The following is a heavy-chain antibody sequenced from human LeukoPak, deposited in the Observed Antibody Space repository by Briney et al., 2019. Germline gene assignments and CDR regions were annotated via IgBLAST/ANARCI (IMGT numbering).Heavy chain of an antibody. D-gene: IGHD1-26*01. V-gene: IGHV3-66*01. Sequence: GGSLRLSCAASGFTVSSNYMSWVRQAPWRGLEWVSIIYSDGGTYYPDSVKGRFTISRDNSKNTLYLQMNSLRAEDTAVYYCARVIVGTAYDAFDIWGQGTMVTVSS. CDR1: GFTVSSNY. CDR2: IYSDGGT. CDR3: ARVIVGTAYDAFDI. J-gene: IGHJ3*02.